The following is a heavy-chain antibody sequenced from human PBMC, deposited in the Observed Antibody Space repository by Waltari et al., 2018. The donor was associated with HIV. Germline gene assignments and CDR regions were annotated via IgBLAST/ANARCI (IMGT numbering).Heavy chain of an antibody. Sequence: EVQLVESGGGLVKPGGSLRLSCAASGFTFSNAWMSWVRQAPGKGLEWVGRIKSKTDGGTTDYAAPVKGRFTISRDDSKNTLYLQMNSLKTEDTAVYYCTTENYDFWSGYHRAPWFDPWGQGTLVTVSS. J-gene: IGHJ5*02. CDR3: TTENYDFWSGYHRAPWFDP. CDR1: GFTFSNAW. V-gene: IGHV3-15*01. D-gene: IGHD3-3*01. CDR2: IKSKTDGGTT.